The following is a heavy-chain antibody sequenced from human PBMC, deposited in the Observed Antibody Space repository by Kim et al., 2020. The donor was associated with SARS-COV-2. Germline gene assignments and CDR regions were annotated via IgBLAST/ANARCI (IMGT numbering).Heavy chain of an antibody. CDR3: TTSLLWFGELLSDY. V-gene: IGHV3-15*01. Sequence: AAPLKGRFTNSRADSKNTLYLQMNSLQTEDTAVYYCTTSLLWFGELLSDYWGQGTLVTVSS. J-gene: IGHJ4*02. D-gene: IGHD3-10*01.